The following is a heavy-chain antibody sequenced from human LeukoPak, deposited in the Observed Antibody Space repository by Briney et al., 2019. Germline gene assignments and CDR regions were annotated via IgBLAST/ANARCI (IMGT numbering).Heavy chain of an antibody. J-gene: IGHJ6*03. CDR3: AKAAVGGTYYYYYMDV. CDR1: GFTFSSYG. Sequence: GRSLRLSCAASGFTFSSYGMHWVRQAPGKGLEWVAFIRYDGSNKYYADSVKGRFTISRDNSKNTLYLQMNSLRAEGTAVYYCAKAAVGGTYYYYYMDVWGKGTTVTVSS. CDR2: IRYDGSNK. V-gene: IGHV3-30*02. D-gene: IGHD1-26*01.